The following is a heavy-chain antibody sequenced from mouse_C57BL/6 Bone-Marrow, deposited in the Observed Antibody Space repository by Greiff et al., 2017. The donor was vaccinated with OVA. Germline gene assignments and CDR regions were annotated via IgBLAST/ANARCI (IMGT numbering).Heavy chain of an antibody. CDR1: GFTFSDYY. CDR3: ARLYDYGGYFDY. J-gene: IGHJ2*01. CDR2: ISNGGGST. D-gene: IGHD2-4*01. V-gene: IGHV5-12*01. Sequence: EVKLVESGGGLVQPGGSLKLSCAASGFTFSDYYMYWVRQTPEQRLEWVAYISNGGGSTYYPDTVKGRFTISRDNAKNTLYLQMSRLKSEDTAMYYCARLYDYGGYFDYWGQGTTLTVSS.